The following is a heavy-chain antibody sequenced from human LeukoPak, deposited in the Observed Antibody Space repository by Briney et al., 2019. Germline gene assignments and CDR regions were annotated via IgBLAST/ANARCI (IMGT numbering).Heavy chain of an antibody. D-gene: IGHD3-10*01. V-gene: IGHV3-13*01. CDR2: IGTAGDT. J-gene: IGHJ4*02. CDR3: ARVRFGELPDY. Sequence: GGSLRLSCAASGFTFSSYDMHWVRQATGKGLEWVSAIGTAGDTYYPGSVKGRFTTSRENAKNSLYLQMNSLRAGDTAVYYCARVRFGELPDYWGQGTLATVSS. CDR1: GFTFSSYD.